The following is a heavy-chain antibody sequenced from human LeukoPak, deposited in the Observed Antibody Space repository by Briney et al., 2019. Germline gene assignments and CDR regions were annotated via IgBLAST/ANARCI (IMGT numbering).Heavy chain of an antibody. CDR2: IYYSGST. CDR1: GGSISSSSYY. V-gene: IGHV4-39*02. D-gene: IGHD2-2*01. CDR3: ARDSRYCSSTSCHDYFDY. J-gene: IGHJ4*02. Sequence: SETLSLTCTVSGGSISSSSYYWGWIRQPPGKGLEWIGSIYYSGSTYYNPSLKSRVTISVDASKNQFSLKLSSVTAADTAVYYCARDSRYCSSTSCHDYFDYWGQGTLVTVSS.